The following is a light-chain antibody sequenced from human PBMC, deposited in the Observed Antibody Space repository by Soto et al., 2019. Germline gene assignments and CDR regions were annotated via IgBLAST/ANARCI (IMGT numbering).Light chain of an antibody. J-gene: IGKJ2*01. V-gene: IGKV1-5*03. CDR1: QSISSW. CDR2: KAS. CDR3: QQYNSSPYT. Sequence: DIQMTQSPSTLSASVGDRVTITCRASQSISSWLAWYQQKPGKAPKLLIYKASSLESGVPSRFSGSGSGTEFTLPISSLQPDDFATYYCQQYNSSPYTFGQGTQLEIK.